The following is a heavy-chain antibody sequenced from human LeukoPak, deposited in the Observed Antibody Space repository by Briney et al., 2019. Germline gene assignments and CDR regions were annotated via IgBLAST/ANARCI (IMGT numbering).Heavy chain of an antibody. Sequence: GESLKISCKGSGYSFNSYWIGWVRQMPGKGLEWMGIIYPGDSDTRYSLPLQGRVTISADKSISTAYLQWSSLKASDTAMYYCARRAPYCSSTSWYTRSKAFDYWGQGTLVTVSS. CDR2: IYPGDSDT. D-gene: IGHD2-2*02. CDR3: ARRAPYCSSTSWYTRSKAFDY. J-gene: IGHJ4*02. V-gene: IGHV5-51*01. CDR1: GYSFNSYW.